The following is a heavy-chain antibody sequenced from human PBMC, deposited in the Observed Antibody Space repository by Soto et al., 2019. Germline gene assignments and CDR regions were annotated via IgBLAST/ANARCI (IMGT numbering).Heavy chain of an antibody. J-gene: IGHJ6*02. CDR1: GSTFSSSE. D-gene: IGHD3-3*01. CDR2: ISKSSSVI. CDR3: ARVNLRFSYGIDV. V-gene: IGHV3-48*03. Sequence: GGSLRLSCAASGSTFSSSEMHWVRQAPGKGLEWVSYISKSSSVIYYADSVKGRFTISRDNAKNLLYLQMNSLRAEDTAVYFCARVNLRFSYGIDVWGQGTTVTVSS.